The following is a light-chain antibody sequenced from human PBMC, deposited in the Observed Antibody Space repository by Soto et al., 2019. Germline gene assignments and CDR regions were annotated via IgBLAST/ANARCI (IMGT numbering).Light chain of an antibody. V-gene: IGKV4-1*01. Sequence: DIVMTQSPDSLTVSLGERATINCKSSEYILYSYNNNNYLAWYQQKPGQPPKLLIYWASTRESGVPDRFSGGGSGTDFTLTISSLQAEDVAVYYCQQYYTSPFTFVPGTKVEI. J-gene: IGKJ3*01. CDR3: QQYYTSPFT. CDR2: WAS. CDR1: EYILYSYNNNNY.